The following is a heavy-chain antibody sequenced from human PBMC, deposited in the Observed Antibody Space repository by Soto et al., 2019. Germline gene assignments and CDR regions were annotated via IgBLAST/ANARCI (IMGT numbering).Heavy chain of an antibody. J-gene: IGHJ6*02. CDR1: GGTFSSYA. Sequence: SVKVSCKASGGTFSSYAISRVRQAPGQGLEWMGGIIPIFGTANYAQKFQGRVTITADESTSTAYMELSSLRSEDTAVYYCARVGPYCSSTSCPGGMDVWGQGTTVTVSS. CDR3: ARVGPYCSSTSCPGGMDV. CDR2: IIPIFGTA. D-gene: IGHD2-2*01. V-gene: IGHV1-69*13.